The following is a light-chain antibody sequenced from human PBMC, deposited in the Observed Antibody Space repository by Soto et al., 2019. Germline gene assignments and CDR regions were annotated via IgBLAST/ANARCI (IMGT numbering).Light chain of an antibody. CDR3: QQRNVWPPIT. CDR2: GAF. J-gene: IGKJ5*01. V-gene: IGKV3-11*01. CDR1: PSVPNY. Sequence: EIVLTQSPATLSLSPGERATLPCRASPSVPNYLAWYQQKPGQAPRLLIYGAFNRATGIPARFSGSGSGADFTLTISSLEPEDFAVYYCQQRNVWPPITFGQGTRLEN.